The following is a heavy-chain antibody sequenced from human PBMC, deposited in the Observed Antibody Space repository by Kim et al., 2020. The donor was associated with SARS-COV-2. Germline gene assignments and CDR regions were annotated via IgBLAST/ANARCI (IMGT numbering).Heavy chain of an antibody. J-gene: IGHJ5*02. Sequence: PSLKGRVTISVDTSKNQFALKRRSVTAAETAVYYCARALIFGVVIVWFDPWGQGTLVTVSS. CDR3: ARALIFGVVIVWFDP. V-gene: IGHV4-59*01. D-gene: IGHD3-3*01.